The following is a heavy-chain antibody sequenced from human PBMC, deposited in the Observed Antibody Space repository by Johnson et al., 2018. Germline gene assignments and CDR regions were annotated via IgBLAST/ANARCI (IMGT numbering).Heavy chain of an antibody. CDR1: GFTFSSYA. CDR3: AGESSGSWYRLVPEYFQH. CDR2: ISYDGSKK. J-gene: IGHJ1*01. Sequence: QVQLVQSGGGVVQPGRSLRLSCAASGFTFSSYAMHWVRQAPGKGLEWVAVISYDGSKKYYADSVKGRFTISRDNSKNTRNLQMNSRSAEDTAVYYSAGESSGSWYRLVPEYFQHWGQGTLGAVSS. D-gene: IGHD6-13*01. V-gene: IGHV3-30-3*01.